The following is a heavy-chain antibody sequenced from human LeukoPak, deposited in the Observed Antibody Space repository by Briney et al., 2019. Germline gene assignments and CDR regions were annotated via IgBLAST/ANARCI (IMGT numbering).Heavy chain of an antibody. CDR2: ISAYNGNT. Sequence: ASVKVSCKASGYTFTSYGIIWVRQAPGQGLEWMGWISAYNGNTNYAQKLQGRVTMTTDTSTSTAYMELRSLRSDNTAVYYCARVSSSSWYFDYWGQGTLVTVSS. D-gene: IGHD6-13*01. V-gene: IGHV1-18*01. J-gene: IGHJ4*02. CDR3: ARVSSSSWYFDY. CDR1: GYTFTSYG.